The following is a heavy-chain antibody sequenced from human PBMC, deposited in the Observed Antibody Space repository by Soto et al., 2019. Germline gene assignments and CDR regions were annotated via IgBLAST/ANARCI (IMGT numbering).Heavy chain of an antibody. CDR1: GYTLTELS. V-gene: IGHV1-24*01. CDR3: ARDSNAYCGGDCYFAFDI. J-gene: IGHJ3*02. Sequence: ASVKVSCKVSGYTLTELSMHWVRQAPGKGLEWMGGFDPEDGETIYAQKFQGRVTMTEDTSADTAYMELSSLRSEDTAVYYCARDSNAYCGGDCYFAFDIWGQGTMVTVSS. CDR2: FDPEDGET. D-gene: IGHD2-21*01.